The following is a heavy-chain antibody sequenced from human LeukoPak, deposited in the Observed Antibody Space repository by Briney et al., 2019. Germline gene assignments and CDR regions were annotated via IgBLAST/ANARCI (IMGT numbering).Heavy chain of an antibody. CDR2: IYYSGST. CDR3: ARNQLLRGFWVLDY. D-gene: IGHD2-2*01. V-gene: IGHV4-59*12. J-gene: IGHJ4*02. Sequence: SETLSLTCTVSGGSISSYYWSWIRQPPGKGLEWIGYIYYSGSTNYNPSLKSRVTISVDTSKNQFSLKLSSVTAADTAVYYCARNQLLRGFWVLDYWGQGTLVTVSS. CDR1: GGSISSYY.